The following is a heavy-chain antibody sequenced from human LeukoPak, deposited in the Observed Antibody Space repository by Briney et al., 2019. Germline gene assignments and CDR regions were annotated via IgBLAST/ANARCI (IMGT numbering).Heavy chain of an antibody. CDR1: GYTFTGYY. J-gene: IGHJ5*02. Sequence: GASVKVSCKASGYTFTGYYMHWVRQAPGQGLEWMGWINPNSGGTNYAQKFQGRVTMTRDTSISTVYMELSSLRSEDTAVYYCARGRGTTYYDFWSGPEGADWFDPWGQGTLVTVSS. V-gene: IGHV1-2*02. CDR3: ARGRGTTYYDFWSGPEGADWFDP. CDR2: INPNSGGT. D-gene: IGHD3-3*01.